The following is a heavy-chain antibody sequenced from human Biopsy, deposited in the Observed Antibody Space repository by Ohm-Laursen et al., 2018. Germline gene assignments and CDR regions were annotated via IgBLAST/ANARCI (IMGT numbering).Heavy chain of an antibody. J-gene: IGHJ4*02. D-gene: IGHD3-10*01. CDR2: MNPNSGNT. CDR1: GYTFTGHY. Sequence: ASVKVSCKASGYTFTGHYMHWVRQATGQGLEWMGWMNPNSGNTGYAQKFQGRVTMTRNTSISTAYMEVSSLRSEDTAVYYCARGRNPVWFGEDLDYWGQGTPVTVSS. V-gene: IGHV1-8*02. CDR3: ARGRNPVWFGEDLDY.